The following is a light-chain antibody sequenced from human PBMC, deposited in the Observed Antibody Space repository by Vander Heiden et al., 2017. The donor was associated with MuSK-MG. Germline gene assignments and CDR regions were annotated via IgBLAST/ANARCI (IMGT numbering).Light chain of an antibody. CDR2: EVS. J-gene: IGKJ1*01. CDR1: QSLVHSDGKTY. CDR3: KQSLQLWT. Sequence: IVLTQTPLSLPVTPGQPASISCRSSQSLVHSDGKTYLYWYLQKPGQPPKVLMYEVSNRFSGVPDRFTASGAGTEFTLKISRVEAEDVGVYYCKQSLQLWTFGQGTKVELK. V-gene: IGKV2D-29*01.